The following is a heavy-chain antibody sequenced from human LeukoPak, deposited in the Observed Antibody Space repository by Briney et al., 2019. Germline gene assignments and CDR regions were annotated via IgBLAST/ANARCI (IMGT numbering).Heavy chain of an antibody. D-gene: IGHD6-13*01. CDR3: ARVTGYVMEDYFDY. CDR2: IYHSGST. V-gene: IGHV4-38-2*02. CDR1: GYSITSGFY. Sequence: SETLSLTCTVSGYSITSGFYWGWIRQPPGKGLEWIGSIYHSGSTYYTPSLKSRVTISVDTSKNQFSLKLSSVTAADTAVYYCARVTGYVMEDYFDYWGQGTLVTVSS. J-gene: IGHJ4*02.